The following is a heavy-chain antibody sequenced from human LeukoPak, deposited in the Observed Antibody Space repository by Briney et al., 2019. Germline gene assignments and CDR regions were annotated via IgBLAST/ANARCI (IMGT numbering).Heavy chain of an antibody. D-gene: IGHD2-21*01. V-gene: IGHV3-66*01. CDR1: GFTVSSNY. J-gene: IGHJ2*01. Sequence: PGGSLRLSCAASGFTVSSNYMSWVRQAPGKGLEWVSVIYSGGSTYYADSVKGRFTISRDNSKNTLYLQMNSLRAEDKAVYFCARDKSPPLGIPPGGGYFDLWGRGTLVTVSS. CDR2: IYSGGST. CDR3: ARDKSPPLGIPPGGGYFDL.